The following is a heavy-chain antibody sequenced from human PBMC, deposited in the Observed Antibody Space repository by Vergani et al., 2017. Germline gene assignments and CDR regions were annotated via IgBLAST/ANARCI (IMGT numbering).Heavy chain of an antibody. CDR2: IKQDGSEK. CDR1: GFTFSSYW. CDR3: ARPSETGPDGISEAGY. D-gene: IGHD1-1*01. Sequence: EVQLVESGGGLVQPGGSLRLSCAASGFTFSSYWMSWVRQAPGKGLEWVANIKQDGSEKYYVDSVKGRFTISRDNAKNSLYLQMNSLRAEDTAVYYCARPSETGPDGISEAGYWGQGTLVTVSS. V-gene: IGHV3-7*03. J-gene: IGHJ4*02.